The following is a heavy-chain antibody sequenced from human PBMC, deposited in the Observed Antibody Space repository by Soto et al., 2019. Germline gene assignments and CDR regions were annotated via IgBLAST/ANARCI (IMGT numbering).Heavy chain of an antibody. J-gene: IGHJ4*02. V-gene: IGHV2-26*01. CDR3: ARLFDGGNPWYVLDN. CDR1: GFSLGDGRMG. Sequence: QVTLKESGPVLVKPTETLTLTCTVSGFSLGDGRMGVSWIRQPPGKALEWLGHIFSDDEKSLRTSLKSRLTIPKDTSKSPVVLTLTIMDPVDTATYYRARLFDGGNPWYVLDNWGPGTLVTVSS. CDR2: IFSDDEK. D-gene: IGHD6-13*01.